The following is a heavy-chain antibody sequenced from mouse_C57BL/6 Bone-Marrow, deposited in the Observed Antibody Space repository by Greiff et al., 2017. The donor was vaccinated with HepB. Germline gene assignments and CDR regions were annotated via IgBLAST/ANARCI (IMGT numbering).Heavy chain of an antibody. CDR2: ISSGSSTI. D-gene: IGHD1-1*01. CDR3: ARRSYYGIPYAY. Sequence: DVMLVESGGGLVKPGGSLKLSCAASGFTFSDYGMHWVRQAPEKGLEWVAYISSGSSTIYDADTVKGRFTISRDNAKNTLFLQMTSLRSEDTAMYYCARRSYYGIPYAYWGQGTLVTVSA. V-gene: IGHV5-17*01. J-gene: IGHJ3*01. CDR1: GFTFSDYG.